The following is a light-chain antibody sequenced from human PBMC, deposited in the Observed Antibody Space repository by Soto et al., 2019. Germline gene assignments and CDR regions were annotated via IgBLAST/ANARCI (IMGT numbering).Light chain of an antibody. CDR1: QGIITW. CDR3: QQANSFPIT. Sequence: EIQMTQSPSSVSASVGDRVTITCRASQGIITWLAWYQQKAGKAPNLLIYGASNLHSGVPSRFSGSGSGTNFTLTISSLQPEDFATYYCQQANSFPITFGQGTRLEIK. J-gene: IGKJ5*01. V-gene: IGKV1-12*01. CDR2: GAS.